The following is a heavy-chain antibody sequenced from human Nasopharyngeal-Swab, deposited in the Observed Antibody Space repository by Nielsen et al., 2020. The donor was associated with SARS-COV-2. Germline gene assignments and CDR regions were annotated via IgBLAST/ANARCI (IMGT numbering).Heavy chain of an antibody. CDR1: GFTFSNAW. CDR2: IKSKTDGGTT. Sequence: GESLKISCAASGFTFSNAWMSWVRQAPGKGLEWVGRIKSKTDGGTTDYAAPVKGRFTISRDDSKNTLYLQMNNLKTEDTAVYYCTTGTGSSGGYYGMDVWGQGTTVTVSS. D-gene: IGHD6-6*01. V-gene: IGHV3-15*01. CDR3: TTGTGSSGGYYGMDV. J-gene: IGHJ6*02.